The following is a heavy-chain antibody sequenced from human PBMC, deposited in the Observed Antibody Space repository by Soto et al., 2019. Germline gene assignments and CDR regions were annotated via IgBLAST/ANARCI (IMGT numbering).Heavy chain of an antibody. J-gene: IGHJ4*02. CDR2: INPSDGNR. Sequence: ASVKVSCKASGYTFTSYYMHWVRQAPGQGLEWMGWINPSDGNRNFAQKFEDRVTMTTATSTNTVFLELRSLKSDYTAIYYCARDRLRGYDSSGFYSWGQGTMVTVSS. CDR1: GYTFTSYY. V-gene: IGHV1-18*04. D-gene: IGHD3-22*01. CDR3: ARDRLRGYDSSGFYS.